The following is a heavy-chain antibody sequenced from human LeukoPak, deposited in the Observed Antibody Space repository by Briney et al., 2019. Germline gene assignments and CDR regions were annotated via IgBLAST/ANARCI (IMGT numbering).Heavy chain of an antibody. D-gene: IGHD6-19*01. V-gene: IGHV4-39*07. CDR2: IYYSGST. CDR3: ARTRIAVAGIYYYYMDV. CDR1: GGSISSSSYY. J-gene: IGHJ6*03. Sequence: SETLSLTCTVSGGSISSSSYYWGWIRQPPGKGLEWIGSIYYSGSTYYNPSLKSRVTISVDTSKNQFSLKLSSVTAADTAVYYCARTRIAVAGIYYYYMDVWGKGTTVTVSS.